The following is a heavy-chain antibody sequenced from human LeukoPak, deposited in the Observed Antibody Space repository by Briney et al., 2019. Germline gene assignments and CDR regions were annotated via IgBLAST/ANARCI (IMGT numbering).Heavy chain of an antibody. Sequence: SETLSLTCTVSGGSISSSSYYWGWVRQPPGRGLKWIGSIYYSGSTYYNPSLKSRVTISVDTSKNQFSLKLSSVTAADTAVYYCARVRRFGELSPYYYYMDVWGKGTTVTVSS. J-gene: IGHJ6*03. CDR2: IYYSGST. V-gene: IGHV4-39*07. D-gene: IGHD3-10*01. CDR3: ARVRRFGELSPYYYYMDV. CDR1: GGSISSSSYY.